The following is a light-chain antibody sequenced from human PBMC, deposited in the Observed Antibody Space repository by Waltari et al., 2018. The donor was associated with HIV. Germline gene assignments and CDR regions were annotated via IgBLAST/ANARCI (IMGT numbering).Light chain of an antibody. J-gene: IGLJ2*01. Sequence: SSELIQPPSMSVSPGQTASITCPGDKLGNTYASWYQQKPGQSPVLVMYQDNKRPSDIPERFSGSNSGDTATLTISGTQALDEADYYCQAWDTSGVVFGGGTKLTVL. CDR2: QDN. CDR1: KLGNTY. V-gene: IGLV3-1*01. CDR3: QAWDTSGVV.